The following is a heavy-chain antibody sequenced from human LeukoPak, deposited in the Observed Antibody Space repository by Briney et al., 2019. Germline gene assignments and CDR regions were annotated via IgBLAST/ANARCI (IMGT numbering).Heavy chain of an antibody. J-gene: IGHJ2*01. Sequence: ASVKVSCKASGGTFSSYAISWVRQAPGQGLEWMGGIIPIFGTANYAQKFQGRVTITADKSTSTAYMELSSLRSEDTAVYYCARDTTGYSSSSRAYWYFDLWGRGTLVTVSS. D-gene: IGHD6-6*01. V-gene: IGHV1-69*06. CDR1: GGTFSSYA. CDR3: ARDTTGYSSSSRAYWYFDL. CDR2: IIPIFGTA.